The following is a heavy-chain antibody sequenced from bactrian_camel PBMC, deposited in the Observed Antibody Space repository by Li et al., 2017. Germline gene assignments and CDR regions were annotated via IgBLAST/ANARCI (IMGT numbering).Heavy chain of an antibody. CDR2: IYSDGSAG. D-gene: IGHD6*01. Sequence: HVQLVESGGGSVQPGGSLRLSCSTSGFAFSRYYMSWVRQAPGKGLEWVSSIYSDGSAGYYADSVKGRFTISQDNAKNTLYLQMNSLKPEDTAMYYCAVSGSYGGRVSLHGYEYNYWGQGTQVTVS. V-gene: IGHV3-2*01. CDR1: GFAFSRYY. CDR3: AVSGSYGGRVSLHGYEYNY. J-gene: IGHJ4*01.